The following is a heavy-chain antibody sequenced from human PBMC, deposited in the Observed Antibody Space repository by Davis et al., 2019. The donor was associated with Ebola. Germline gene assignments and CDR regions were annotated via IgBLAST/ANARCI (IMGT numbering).Heavy chain of an antibody. D-gene: IGHD6-13*01. J-gene: IGHJ5*02. CDR2: IIPILGIA. CDR1: GGTFSSYA. V-gene: IGHV1-69*04. Sequence: SVKVSCKASGGTFSSYAISWVRQAPGQGLEWMGRIIPILGIANYAQKFQGRVTITADKSTSTAYMELSSLRSEDTAVYYCAREVQAIADLGNWFDPWGQGTLVTVSS. CDR3: AREVQAIADLGNWFDP.